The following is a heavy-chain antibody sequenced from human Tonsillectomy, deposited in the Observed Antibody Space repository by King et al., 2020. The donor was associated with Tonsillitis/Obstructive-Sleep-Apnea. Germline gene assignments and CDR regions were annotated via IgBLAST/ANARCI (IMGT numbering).Heavy chain of an antibody. D-gene: IGHD3-22*01. CDR3: ARMEYYDSSGYFYY. Sequence: VQLVESGGGLVQPGGSLRLSCAASGFTFSSYWMHWVRQAPGKGLVWVSRINSIGSSTNYADAVKGRFTISRDNAKNTLYLQMNSLRAEDTAVYYCARMEYYDSSGYFYYWGQGTLVTVSS. J-gene: IGHJ4*02. V-gene: IGHV3-74*01. CDR2: INSIGSST. CDR1: GFTFSSYW.